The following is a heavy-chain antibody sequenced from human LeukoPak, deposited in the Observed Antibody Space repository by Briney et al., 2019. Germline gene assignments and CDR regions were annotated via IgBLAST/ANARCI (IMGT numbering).Heavy chain of an antibody. J-gene: IGHJ3*02. V-gene: IGHV4-59*01. Sequence: SETLSLTCTVSGGSISSYYWSWIRQPPGKGLEWIWYIYYSGSTNYNPSLKSRVTISVDTSKNQFSLKLSSVTAADTAVYYCARDVLYSSTDAFDIWGQGTMVTVSS. CDR3: ARDVLYSSTDAFDI. CDR2: IYYSGST. D-gene: IGHD6-13*01. CDR1: GGSISSYY.